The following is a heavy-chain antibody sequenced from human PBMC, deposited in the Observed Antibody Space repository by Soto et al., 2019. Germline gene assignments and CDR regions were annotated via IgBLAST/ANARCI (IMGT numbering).Heavy chain of an antibody. CDR1: GYTFTSYG. Sequence: QVQLVQSGAEVKKPGASVKVSCKASGYTFTSYGIHWVRQAPGQGLEWMGGIDGGSRNTKYSPKIQGRVTVTRDTSASTAYMELSSLRSEDTAVYYCARDRVLNGLFDYWGQGTLVTVS. V-gene: IGHV1-3*01. J-gene: IGHJ4*02. D-gene: IGHD1-1*01. CDR3: ARDRVLNGLFDY. CDR2: IDGGSRNT.